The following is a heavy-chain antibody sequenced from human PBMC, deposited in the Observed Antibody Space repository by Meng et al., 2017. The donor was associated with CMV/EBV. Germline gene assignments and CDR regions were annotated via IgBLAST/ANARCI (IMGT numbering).Heavy chain of an antibody. CDR2: IYSDGST. V-gene: IGHV3-53*01. D-gene: IGHD3-16*01. CDR3: AREPSWGGPVNYYYGMDV. CDR1: GFTVSSNY. J-gene: IGHJ6*02. Sequence: GGSLRLSCAASGFTVSSNYMCWVRQAPGQGLEWVSVIYSDGSTYYADSVKGRFTISRDNSKNTLYLQMNSLRAEDTAVYYCAREPSWGGPVNYYYGMDVWGQGTTVTVSS.